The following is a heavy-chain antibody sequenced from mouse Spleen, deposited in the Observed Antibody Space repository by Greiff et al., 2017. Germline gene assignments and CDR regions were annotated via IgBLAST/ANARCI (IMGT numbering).Heavy chain of an antibody. CDR3: ARRGVRRGSAWFAY. D-gene: IGHD2-14*01. CDR2: INPNNGGT. Sequence: EVQLQQSGPELVKPGASVKIPCKASGYTFTDYNMDWVKQSHGKSLEWIGDINPNNGGTIYNQKFKGKATLTVDKSSSTAYMELRSLTSEDTAVYYCARRGVRRGSAWFAYWGQGTLVTVSA. V-gene: IGHV1-18*01. J-gene: IGHJ3*01. CDR1: GYTFTDYN.